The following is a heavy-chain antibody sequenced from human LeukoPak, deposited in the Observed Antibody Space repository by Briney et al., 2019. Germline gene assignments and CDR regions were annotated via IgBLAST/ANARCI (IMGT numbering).Heavy chain of an antibody. CDR1: GYTFTGYY. CDR3: ATGIAAAGTLDY. J-gene: IGHJ4*02. Sequence: ASVTVSCKASGYTFTGYYMHWVRQATGQGLEWMGWINPNSGGTNYAQKFQGRVTITRDTSISTAYMELSRLRSDDTVVYYCATGIAAAGTLDYWGQGTLVTVSS. CDR2: INPNSGGT. D-gene: IGHD6-13*01. V-gene: IGHV1-2*02.